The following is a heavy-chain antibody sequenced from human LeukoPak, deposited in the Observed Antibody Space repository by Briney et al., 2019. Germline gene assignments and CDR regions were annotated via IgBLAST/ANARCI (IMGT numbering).Heavy chain of an antibody. J-gene: IGHJ6*02. Sequence: PGGSLRLSCAASGFTFSDYSMSWVRQAPGKGLEWVLALSGSGGTTYSADSVKGRFTISRDNSKNTLYLQMNSLRAEDTAVYYCAKGHPGDAYYCYYGMDVWGQGTTVTVSS. V-gene: IGHV3-23*01. D-gene: IGHD1-26*01. CDR1: GFTFSDYS. CDR2: LSGSGGTT. CDR3: AKGHPGDAYYCYYGMDV.